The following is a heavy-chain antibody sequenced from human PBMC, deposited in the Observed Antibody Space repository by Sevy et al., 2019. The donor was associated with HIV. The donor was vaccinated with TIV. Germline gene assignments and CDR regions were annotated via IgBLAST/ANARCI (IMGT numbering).Heavy chain of an antibody. Sequence: GGSLRLSCAASGFTFSSYAMSWVRQAPGKGLEWVSAISGSGGSTYYADSVKGRFTISRDNSKNTLYLQMNSLRAEDTAVYYCAKDDAMIVGVTPFDYWGQGTLVTVSS. J-gene: IGHJ4*02. V-gene: IGHV3-23*01. CDR3: AKDDAMIVGVTPFDY. D-gene: IGHD3-22*01. CDR1: GFTFSSYA. CDR2: ISGSGGST.